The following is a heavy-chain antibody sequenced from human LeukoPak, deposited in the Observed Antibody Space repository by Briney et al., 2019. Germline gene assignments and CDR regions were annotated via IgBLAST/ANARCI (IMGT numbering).Heavy chain of an antibody. CDR2: ISSSGSTI. Sequence: GGSLRLSCAASGFTFSSYEMNWVRQAPGKGLEWVSYISSSGSTIYYADSVKGRFTISRDNAKNSLYLQMNSLRAEDTAVYYCARGFVPGSWLLKFNRFDPWGQGTLVTVSS. D-gene: IGHD6-13*01. J-gene: IGHJ5*02. V-gene: IGHV3-48*03. CDR3: ARGFVPGSWLLKFNRFDP. CDR1: GFTFSSYE.